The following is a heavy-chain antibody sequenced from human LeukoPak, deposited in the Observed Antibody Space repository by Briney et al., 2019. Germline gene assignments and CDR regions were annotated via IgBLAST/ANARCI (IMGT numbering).Heavy chain of an antibody. CDR3: ARYGNGYSSSVLDY. D-gene: IGHD5-12*01. Sequence: SETLSLTCTVSGGSISSSSYYWGWIRQPPGKGLEWIGSIYYSGSTYYNPSLKSRVTISVDTSKNQFSLKLSSVTAADTAVYYCARYGNGYSSSVLDYWGQGTLVTVSS. V-gene: IGHV4-39*07. J-gene: IGHJ4*02. CDR1: GGSISSSSYY. CDR2: IYYSGST.